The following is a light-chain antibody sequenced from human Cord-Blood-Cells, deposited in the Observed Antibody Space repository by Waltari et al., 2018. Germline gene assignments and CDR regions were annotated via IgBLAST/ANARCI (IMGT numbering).Light chain of an antibody. CDR1: QSISSY. CDR3: QQSYSTPFT. V-gene: IGKV1-39*01. J-gene: IGKJ3*01. Sequence: DIQMTQSPSSLSASVGDRVTITCRASQSISSYLNWYQQKPGKPPKLLIYAASSLQSGVPSRFSGSGSGTDFTLTISRLQPEDFATYYCQQSYSTPFTFGPGTKVDIK. CDR2: AAS.